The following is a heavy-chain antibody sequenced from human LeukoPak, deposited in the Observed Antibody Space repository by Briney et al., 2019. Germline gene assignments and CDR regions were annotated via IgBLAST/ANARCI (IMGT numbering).Heavy chain of an antibody. CDR3: AGGDSGYDDAFDI. D-gene: IGHD5-12*01. V-gene: IGHV1-69*13. J-gene: IGHJ3*02. CDR1: GGTFSSYA. Sequence: SVKVSCKASGGTFSSYAISWVRQAPGQGLEWMGGIIPIFGTANYAQTFQGRVTITADESTSTDYMELSSLRSEDTAVYYCAGGDSGYDDAFDIWGQGTMVTVSS. CDR2: IIPIFGTA.